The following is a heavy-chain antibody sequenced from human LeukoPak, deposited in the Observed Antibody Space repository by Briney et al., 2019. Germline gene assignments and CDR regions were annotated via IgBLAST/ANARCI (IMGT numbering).Heavy chain of an antibody. Sequence: SETLSLTCTVSGGSITSSSYYWVWIRQPPGKGLEWIGSTFHSGSTYYNASLKSRVTISVDTSRNQFSLKLSSVTAADTAVYYCARRRDGYNEDFFDYWGQGTLVTVSS. CDR3: ARRRDGYNEDFFDY. D-gene: IGHD5-24*01. J-gene: IGHJ4*02. V-gene: IGHV4-39*01. CDR2: TFHSGST. CDR1: GGSITSSSYY.